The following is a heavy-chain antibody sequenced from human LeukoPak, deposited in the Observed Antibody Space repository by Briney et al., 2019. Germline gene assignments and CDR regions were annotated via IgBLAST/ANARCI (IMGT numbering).Heavy chain of an antibody. CDR1: GFTFSSYR. CDR3: ARNYGDYGHYFDD. CDR2: ITGSSTYI. Sequence: PGGSLRLSCEASGFTFSSYRMNWVRQAPGKGLEWVSSITGSSTYIYYVGSVKGRFTISRDNAKNSLYLQMNSLRVEDTAVYYCARNYGDYGHYFDDWGQGALVTVSS. D-gene: IGHD4-17*01. J-gene: IGHJ4*02. V-gene: IGHV3-21*01.